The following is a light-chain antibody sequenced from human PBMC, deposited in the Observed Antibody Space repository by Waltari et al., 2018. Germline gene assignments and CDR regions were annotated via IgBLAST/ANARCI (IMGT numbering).Light chain of an antibody. CDR1: QSLVHTDGHTY. CDR2: QVS. CDR3: MQATNWPLT. Sequence: DVVMTQSPLSLPVSLGQPASISCRSSQSLVHTDGHTYLNWFQQRPGQSPRRLIYQVSNRDSGVPDRFGGSGSDTAFTLKISRVEAEDVGIYYCMQATNWPLTFGQGTKVEIQ. J-gene: IGKJ1*01. V-gene: IGKV2-30*02.